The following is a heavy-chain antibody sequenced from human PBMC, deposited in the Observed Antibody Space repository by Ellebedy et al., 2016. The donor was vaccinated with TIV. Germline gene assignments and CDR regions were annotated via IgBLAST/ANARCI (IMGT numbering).Heavy chain of an antibody. CDR1: GFIVSSCF. D-gene: IGHD3-16*01. CDR3: ARDPGGGGDYGDNWFDP. V-gene: IGHV3-66*01. CDR2: IYTDGGT. J-gene: IGHJ5*02. Sequence: GESLKISCAASGFIVSSCFMSWVRQAPGKGLEWVSIIYTDGGTNYTDSVRDRFTISRDDSGNTLYLQMNGLRAEDTAVYYCARDPGGGGDYGDNWFDPWGQGTLVTVSP.